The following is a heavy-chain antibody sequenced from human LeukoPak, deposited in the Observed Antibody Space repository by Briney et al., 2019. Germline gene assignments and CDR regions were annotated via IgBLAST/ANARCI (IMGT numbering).Heavy chain of an antibody. D-gene: IGHD5-24*01. CDR2: INHSGST. CDR3: ARDDYRDGYNSA. Sequence: SETLSLTCAVYGGSFSGYYWSWIRQPPGKGLEWIGEINHSGSTNYNPSLKSRVTISVDTPKNQFSLKLSSVTAADTAVYYCARDDYRDGYNSAWGQGTLVTVSS. J-gene: IGHJ4*02. V-gene: IGHV4-34*01. CDR1: GGSFSGYY.